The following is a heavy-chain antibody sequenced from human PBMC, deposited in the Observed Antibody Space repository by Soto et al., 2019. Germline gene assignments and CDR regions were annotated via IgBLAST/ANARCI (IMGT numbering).Heavy chain of an antibody. J-gene: IGHJ5*02. CDR2: ISAYNGNT. CDR3: ARDRRRGMTTVEAGGFDP. D-gene: IGHD4-17*01. V-gene: IGHV1-18*04. Sequence: QVQLVQSGAEVKKPGASVKVSCKASGYTFTSYGITWVRQAPGQGLAWVGWISAYNGNTKYAQKLQGRVTMTTDTSTSTAYMELRSLRSDDTAVYYCARDRRRGMTTVEAGGFDPWGQGTMVTVSS. CDR1: GYTFTSYG.